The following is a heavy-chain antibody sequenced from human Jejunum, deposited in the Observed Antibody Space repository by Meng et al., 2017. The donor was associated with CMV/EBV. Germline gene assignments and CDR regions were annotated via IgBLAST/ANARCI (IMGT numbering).Heavy chain of an antibody. CDR2: IKRDGSEK. V-gene: IGHV3-7*01. Sequence: SYWLGWVRQAPGKGPEWMANIKRDGSEKYYVDSVKARFTISRDNAKNSLYLQMNSLRAEDTAVYYCARDRGCSLTSCDKGGDAFDVWGLGTMVTVSS. D-gene: IGHD2-2*02. CDR1: SYW. J-gene: IGHJ3*01. CDR3: ARDRGCSLTSCDKGGDAFDV.